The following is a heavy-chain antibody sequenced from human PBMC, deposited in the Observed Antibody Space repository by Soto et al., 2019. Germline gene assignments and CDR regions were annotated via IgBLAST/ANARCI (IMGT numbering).Heavy chain of an antibody. J-gene: IGHJ4*02. CDR1: GFTVSTQY. CDR2: IYSGGST. D-gene: IGHD7-27*01. CDR3: AREPGAADY. V-gene: IGHV3-66*01. Sequence: EVQLVESGGGLVQHGGSLRLSCAASGFTVSTQYMSWVRQAPGKGLEWVSVIYSGGSTFYADSVRGRFTISRDNSKNTVNLQMNSLRAEDTAVYYCAREPGAADYWVQGTLVTVSS.